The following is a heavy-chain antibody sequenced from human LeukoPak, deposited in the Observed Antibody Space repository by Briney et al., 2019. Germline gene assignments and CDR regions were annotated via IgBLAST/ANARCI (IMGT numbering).Heavy chain of an antibody. CDR3: ARLCAANDVCYMGELVGP. D-gene: IGHD2-8*01. CDR2: ISAYNGNT. Sequence: GASVTVSCKASGYTFTSYGISWVRQAPGQGLEWMGWISAYNGNTNYAQKLQGRVTMTTDTSTSTAYMELRSLRSDDTAVYYCARLCAANDVCYMGELVGPWGQGTLVTVSS. CDR1: GYTFTSYG. J-gene: IGHJ5*02. V-gene: IGHV1-18*01.